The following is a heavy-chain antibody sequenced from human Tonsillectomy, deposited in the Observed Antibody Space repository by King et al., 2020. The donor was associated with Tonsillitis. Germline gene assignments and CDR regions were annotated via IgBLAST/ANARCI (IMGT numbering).Heavy chain of an antibody. J-gene: IGHJ5*02. CDR1: GVTFSSYC. Sequence: QLVQSGGGVVQPGRSLRLSCAASGVTFSSYCMHWVRQAPGKGLEWVAAIGYDGGNKYYGDSVNGRFTISRDNAKNTLFRQMNSLRAQDTTVYYCVGGDDFWRVKEWWFDPWGQGTLVTVSS. CDR2: IGYDGGNK. D-gene: IGHD3-3*01. CDR3: VGGDDFWRVKEWWFDP. V-gene: IGHV3-33*01.